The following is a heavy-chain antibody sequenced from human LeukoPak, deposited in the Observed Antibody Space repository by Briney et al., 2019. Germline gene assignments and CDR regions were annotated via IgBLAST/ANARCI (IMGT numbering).Heavy chain of an antibody. J-gene: IGHJ3*02. CDR1: GFTFSSYS. D-gene: IGHD3-22*01. V-gene: IGHV3-21*01. CDR2: ISSSSSYI. Sequence: GGSLRLSCAASGFTFSSYSMNWARQAPGKGLEWVSSISSSSSYIYYADSVKGRFTISGDNAKNSLYLQMNSLRAEDTAVYYCAKGRAIEAFDIWGQGTMVTVSS. CDR3: AKGRAIEAFDI.